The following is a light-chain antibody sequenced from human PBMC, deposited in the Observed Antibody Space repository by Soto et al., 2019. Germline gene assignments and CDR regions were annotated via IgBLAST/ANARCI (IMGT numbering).Light chain of an antibody. Sequence: EIVMTQSPATLSVYPGERATLSCRASQSISSNLAWYQQKPGQAPRLLMYGASTRATGIPARFSGSGSGTEFTLTISSLQSEGFAVYYCQQYNNWPALTVAGGTKVDIK. V-gene: IGKV3-15*01. CDR2: GAS. CDR1: QSISSN. CDR3: QQYNNWPALT. J-gene: IGKJ4*01.